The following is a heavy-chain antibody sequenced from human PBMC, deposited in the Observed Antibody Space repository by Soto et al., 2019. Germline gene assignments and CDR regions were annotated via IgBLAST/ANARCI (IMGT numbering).Heavy chain of an antibody. V-gene: IGHV1-69*06. Sequence: QVQLVQSGAEVKKPGSSVKVSCKASGGTFSSYAISWVRQAPGQGLAWMGGIIPICGTANYAQKFQGRVTITADKSTSTAYMELSSLRSEDTAVYYCARVRDGYNRLFDYWGQGPLVTVSS. J-gene: IGHJ4*02. CDR2: IIPICGTA. CDR1: GGTFSSYA. D-gene: IGHD5-12*01. CDR3: ARVRDGYNRLFDY.